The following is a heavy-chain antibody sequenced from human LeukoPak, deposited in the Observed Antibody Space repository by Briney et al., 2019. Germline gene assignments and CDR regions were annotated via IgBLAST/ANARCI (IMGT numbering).Heavy chain of an antibody. D-gene: IGHD5-12*01. CDR2: SIPIFGTA. V-gene: IGHV1-69*13. CDR1: GGTFTSYA. CDR3: ASSRDQNRLYSGYDFLCVDY. Sequence: SLKVSCKGSGGTFTSYAISWGRHGPGQGLEWRGGSIPIFGTANYAQKFQGRVTITADESTSTAYMELSSLRSEDTAVYYCASSRDQNRLYSGYDFLCVDYWGQGTLVTVSS. J-gene: IGHJ4*02.